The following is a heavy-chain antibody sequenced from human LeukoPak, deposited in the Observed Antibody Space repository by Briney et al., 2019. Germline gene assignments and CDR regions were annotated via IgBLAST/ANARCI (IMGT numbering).Heavy chain of an antibody. J-gene: IGHJ4*02. D-gene: IGHD6-19*01. V-gene: IGHV1-18*01. CDR3: ARDIGGYSSGWYCFDY. CDR1: GYTFSSYG. CDR2: ISAYNGNT. Sequence: ASVKVSCKASGYTFSSYGISWVRQAPGQGLEWMGWISAYNGNTNYAQKLQGRVTMTIDTSTRTAYMELRSLRSDDTAVYYCARDIGGYSSGWYCFDYWGQGTLVTVSS.